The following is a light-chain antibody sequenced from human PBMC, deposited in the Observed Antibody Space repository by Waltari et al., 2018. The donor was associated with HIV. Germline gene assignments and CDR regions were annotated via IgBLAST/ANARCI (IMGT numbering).Light chain of an antibody. CDR1: QSVSSN. CDR3: QQYNNWPRT. Sequence: TVMKQSPATLSVSPGERVTLACRASQSVSSNLAWYQQKRDQAPRLLIYGASTRATGLPARFSGSVSGTEFTLTISSLQSEDFAVYYCQQYNNWPRTFGQGTKVEI. J-gene: IGKJ1*01. V-gene: IGKV3-15*01. CDR2: GAS.